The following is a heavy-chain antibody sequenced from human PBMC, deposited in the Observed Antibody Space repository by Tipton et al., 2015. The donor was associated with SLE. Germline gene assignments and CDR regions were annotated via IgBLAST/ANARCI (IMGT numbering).Heavy chain of an antibody. CDR1: GYGFTGYW. V-gene: IGHV5-51*01. CDR2: LYPADSQT. D-gene: IGHD1-26*01. J-gene: IGHJ6*02. CDR3: ARHLVGATPTYYGMDV. Sequence: VQLVQSGGEVKEPGESLKISCKASGYGFTGYWIGWVRQMPGKGLEWMGILYPADSQTKYNPSFQGQVTISADKSISTAYLPWSTLKASDTAMYYCARHLVGATPTYYGMDVWGQGTTVTVSS.